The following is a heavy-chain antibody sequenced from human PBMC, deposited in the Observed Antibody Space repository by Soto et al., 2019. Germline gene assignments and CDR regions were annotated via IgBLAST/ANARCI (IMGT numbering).Heavy chain of an antibody. Sequence: QLQLQESGPGLVKPSETLSLTCTVSGGSISSSSYYWGWIRQPPGKGLEWIGSIYYSGSTDYNPSLKSRVTISVHTAKTQYSLKLSSVTAADTAVYYCARFGLRIAVAGFVYWGQGTLVTVSS. CDR2: IYYSGST. J-gene: IGHJ4*02. CDR3: ARFGLRIAVAGFVY. V-gene: IGHV4-39*01. CDR1: GGSISSSSYY. D-gene: IGHD6-19*01.